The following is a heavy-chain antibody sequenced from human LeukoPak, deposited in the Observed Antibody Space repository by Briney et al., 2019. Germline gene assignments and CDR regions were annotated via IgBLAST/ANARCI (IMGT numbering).Heavy chain of an antibody. CDR3: AREGRGLYYDILTGYYHFDY. CDR2: IYHSGST. J-gene: IGHJ4*02. CDR1: GYSISSGYY. Sequence: PSETLSLTCTVSGYSISSGYYWGWIRQPPGKGLEGIGSIYHSGSTYYNPSLKSRVTISVDTSKNQFSLKLSSVTAADTAVYYCAREGRGLYYDILTGYYHFDYWGQGTLVTVSS. D-gene: IGHD3-9*01. V-gene: IGHV4-38-2*02.